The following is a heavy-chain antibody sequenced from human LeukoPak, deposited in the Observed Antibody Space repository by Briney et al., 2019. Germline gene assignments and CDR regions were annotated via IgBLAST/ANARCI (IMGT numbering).Heavy chain of an antibody. Sequence: SVKVSCKASGGTFSSYAISWVRQAPGQGLEWMGGIIPIFGTANYAQKFQGRVTITADESTSTAYMELSSLRSEDTAVYYCAADVEYSSSSHAFDIWGQGTMVTVSS. CDR3: AADVEYSSSSHAFDI. CDR2: IIPIFGTA. CDR1: GGTFSSYA. J-gene: IGHJ3*02. D-gene: IGHD6-6*01. V-gene: IGHV1-69*13.